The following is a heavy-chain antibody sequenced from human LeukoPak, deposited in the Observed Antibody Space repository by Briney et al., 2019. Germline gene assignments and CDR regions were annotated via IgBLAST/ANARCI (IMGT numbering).Heavy chain of an antibody. CDR3: ARDTHDYSNPEGDY. D-gene: IGHD4-11*01. Sequence: GGSLRLSCAASGFTFDDYAMHWVRQAPGKGLEWVSLISGDGGSTYYADSVKGRFTISRDNSKNSLYLQMNSLRAEDTAVYYCARDTHDYSNPEGDYWGQGTLVTVSS. J-gene: IGHJ4*02. CDR1: GFTFDDYA. CDR2: ISGDGGST. V-gene: IGHV3-43*02.